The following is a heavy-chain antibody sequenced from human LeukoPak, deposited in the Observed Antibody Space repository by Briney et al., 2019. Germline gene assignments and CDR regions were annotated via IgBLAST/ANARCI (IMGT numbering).Heavy chain of an antibody. CDR2: IGSSDTSI. J-gene: IGHJ4*02. CDR1: GFTFSSYE. Sequence: GGSLRLSCVTSGFTFSSYEMNWVRQAPGKGXXXXXHIGSSDTSIDYADSVKGRFTISRDNAKNSLFLQMNSLRAEDTAVYYCVRTTGFGELFPFDYWGQGTQVTVSS. V-gene: IGHV3-48*03. D-gene: IGHD3-10*01. CDR3: VRTTGFGELFPFDY.